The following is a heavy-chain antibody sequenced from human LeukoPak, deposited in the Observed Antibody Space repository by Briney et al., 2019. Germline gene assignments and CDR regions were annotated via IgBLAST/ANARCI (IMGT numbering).Heavy chain of an antibody. J-gene: IGHJ4*02. CDR1: GFTFSSYG. Sequence: PGRSLRLSCAASGFTFSSYGMHWVRQAPGKGLEWVAVIWYDGSNKYYADSVKGRFTISRDNSKNTLYLQMNSLRAEDTAVYYCARDGIDILTGYYKSGYFDYWGQGTLVTVPS. CDR2: IWYDGSNK. D-gene: IGHD3-9*01. CDR3: ARDGIDILTGYYKSGYFDY. V-gene: IGHV3-33*01.